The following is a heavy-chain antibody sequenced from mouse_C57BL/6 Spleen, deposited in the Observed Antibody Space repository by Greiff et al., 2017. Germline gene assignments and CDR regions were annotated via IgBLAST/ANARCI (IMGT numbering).Heavy chain of an antibody. J-gene: IGHJ1*03. CDR3: ARWDYYCSSYPSYWYFDV. D-gene: IGHD1-1*01. V-gene: IGHV1-55*01. Sequence: VQLQQPGAELVKPGASVKMSCKASGYTFTSYWITWVKQRPGQGLEWIGDIYPGSGSTNYNEKFKSKATLTVDTSSSTAYMQLSSLTSEASAVCCCARWDYYCSSYPSYWYFDVWGTGPTVTVSS. CDR1: GYTFTSYW. CDR2: IYPGSGST.